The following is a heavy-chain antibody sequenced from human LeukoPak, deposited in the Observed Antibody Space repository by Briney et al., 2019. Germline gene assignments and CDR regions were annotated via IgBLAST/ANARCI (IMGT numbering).Heavy chain of an antibody. Sequence: SETLSLTCAVYGGSFSGYYWSWIRQPPGKGLEWIGEINHRGSTNYNPSLKSRVTISVDTSKSQFSLKLSSVTAADTAVYYCARGRGRWTRLAEYFQHWGQGTLVTVSS. D-gene: IGHD1-1*01. V-gene: IGHV4-34*01. J-gene: IGHJ1*01. CDR2: INHRGST. CDR1: GGSFSGYY. CDR3: ARGRGRWTRLAEYFQH.